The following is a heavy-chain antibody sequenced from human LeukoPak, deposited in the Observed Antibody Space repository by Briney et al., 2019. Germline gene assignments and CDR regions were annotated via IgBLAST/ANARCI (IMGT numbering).Heavy chain of an antibody. Sequence: SETLSLTCAVYGGSFSGYYWSWIRQPPGKGLEWMGEINHSGSTNYNPSLKSRVTISVDTSKNQFSLKLSSVTAADTAVSYCARDYYDSSGYTRYNWFDPWGQGTLVTVSS. CDR1: GGSFSGYY. J-gene: IGHJ5*02. D-gene: IGHD3-22*01. CDR2: INHSGST. V-gene: IGHV4-34*01. CDR3: ARDYYDSSGYTRYNWFDP.